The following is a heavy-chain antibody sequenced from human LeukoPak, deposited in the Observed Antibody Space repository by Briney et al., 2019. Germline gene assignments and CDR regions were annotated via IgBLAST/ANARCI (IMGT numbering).Heavy chain of an antibody. CDR1: GFTFSSYA. Sequence: PGGSLRLSCAASGFTFSSYAMSWVRQAPGKGLEWVSAISGSGGSTYYADSVKGRFTISRGNSKNTLYLQLNSLRADDTAVYYCAGGDSSGYWGFYFDYWGQGTLVTVSS. J-gene: IGHJ4*02. V-gene: IGHV3-23*01. CDR3: AGGDSSGYWGFYFDY. D-gene: IGHD3-22*01. CDR2: ISGSGGST.